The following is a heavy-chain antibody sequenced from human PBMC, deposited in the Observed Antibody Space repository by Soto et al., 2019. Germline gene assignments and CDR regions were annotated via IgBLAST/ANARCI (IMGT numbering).Heavy chain of an antibody. D-gene: IGHD5-12*01. CDR1: VITSNTYA. CDR2: INTGNGDT. J-gene: IGHJ5*02. CDR3: ARAISGYVT. Sequence: ASVKVSCKASVITSNTYAIHWVRQAPGQGLEWMGWINTGNGDTRYSQRFLGRVSLTTDTSASTASMDLSSLTSEDTVVYYCARAISGYVTWGQGTLVTVSS. V-gene: IGHV1-3*04.